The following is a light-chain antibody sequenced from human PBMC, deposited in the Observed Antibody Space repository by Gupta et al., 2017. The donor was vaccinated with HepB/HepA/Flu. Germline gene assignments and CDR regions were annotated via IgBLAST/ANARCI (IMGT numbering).Light chain of an antibody. CDR2: DVS. J-gene: IGLJ3*02. Sequence: QSALTQPASVSGSPGQSITISCTGSSSDVGGYNAVSWYQQSPGKAPKLLIYDVSNRPSGVFYRFSGSKSGDTASLTISGLQPEDEAVYYCSSLARGYTLVLFGGRTKLTVL. CDR1: SSDVGGYNA. V-gene: IGLV2-14*03. CDR3: SSLARGYTLVL.